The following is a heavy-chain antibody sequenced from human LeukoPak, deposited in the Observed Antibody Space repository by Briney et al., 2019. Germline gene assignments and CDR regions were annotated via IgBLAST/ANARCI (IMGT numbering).Heavy chain of an antibody. CDR2: INHSGST. V-gene: IGHV4-34*01. Sequence: SETLSLTCAVYGGSFSGYYWSWIRQPPGKGLEWIGEINHSGSTNYNPSLKSRVTISVDTSKNQFSLKLSSVTAADTAVYYCARVRLRHITMVRGVINTSPFDYWGQGTLVTVSS. CDR3: ARVRLRHITMVRGVINTSPFDY. J-gene: IGHJ4*02. CDR1: GGSFSGYY. D-gene: IGHD3-10*01.